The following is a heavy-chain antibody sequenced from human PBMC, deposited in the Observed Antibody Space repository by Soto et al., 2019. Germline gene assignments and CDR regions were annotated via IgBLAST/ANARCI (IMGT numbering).Heavy chain of an antibody. D-gene: IGHD5-12*01. CDR3: VTSRYRSEFDY. CDR1: GFTFSSYT. Sequence: QVQLVESGGGVVQPGRSLRLSCAASGFTFSSYTMPWVRQAPGKGLEWVAVISYDGSNKYYADSVKGRFTITRDNSKNTLYFQIISLISDDTAMYFCVTSRYRSEFDYGGQGTLVTVSS. J-gene: IGHJ4*02. CDR2: ISYDGSNK. V-gene: IGHV3-30*14.